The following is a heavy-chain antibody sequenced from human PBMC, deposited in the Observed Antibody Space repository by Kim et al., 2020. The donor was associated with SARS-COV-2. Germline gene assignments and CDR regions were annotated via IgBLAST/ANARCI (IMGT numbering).Heavy chain of an antibody. CDR2: IYHSGST. J-gene: IGHJ3*02. CDR1: GGSISSSNW. CDR3: ATTRGDDYVWGSYRSGDAFDI. V-gene: IGHV4-4*02. Sequence: SETLSLTCAVSGGSISSSNWWSWVRQPPGKGLEWIGEIYHSGSTNYNPSLKSRVTISVDKSKNQFSLKLSSVTAADTAVYYCATTRGDDYVWGSYRSGDAFDIWGQGTMVTVSS. D-gene: IGHD3-16*02.